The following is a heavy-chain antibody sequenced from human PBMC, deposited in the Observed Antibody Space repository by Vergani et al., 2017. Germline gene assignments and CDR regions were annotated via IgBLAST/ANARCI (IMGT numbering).Heavy chain of an antibody. J-gene: IGHJ3*02. CDR3: ARQFWVSQGVGAFET. Sequence: QVQLQESGPGLVKPSETLSLTCSVSGYSISRGYYWGWIRQPPGKGLEWIATVFHSGSAYYNPSLRRRVTISVETSKNQFSLRLTTLTAADTAVYYCARQFWVSQGVGAFETWGRGTEVIVS. CDR2: VFHSGSA. CDR1: GYSISRGYY. V-gene: IGHV4-38-2*02. D-gene: IGHD3-16*01.